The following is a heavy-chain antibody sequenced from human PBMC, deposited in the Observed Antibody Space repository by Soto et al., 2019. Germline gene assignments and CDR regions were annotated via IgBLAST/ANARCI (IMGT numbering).Heavy chain of an antibody. CDR1: GYTFTSYG. V-gene: IGHV1-18*01. D-gene: IGHD2-8*01. J-gene: IGHJ4*02. CDR3: ARVPVDDVLMVYALDY. CDR2: ISAYNGNT. Sequence: QVQLVQSGAAVKKPGASVKVSCKASGYTFTSYGISWVRQAPGQGLEWMGWISAYNGNTNYAQKLQGRVTMTTDTSTSTAYMELRSLRADDTAVYYGARVPVDDVLMVYALDYWGQGTLVTVSS.